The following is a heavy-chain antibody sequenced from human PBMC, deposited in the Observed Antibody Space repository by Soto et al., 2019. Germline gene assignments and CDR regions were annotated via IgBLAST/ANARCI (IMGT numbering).Heavy chain of an antibody. V-gene: IGHV3-23*01. CDR3: AKDRLPDGRWPFDH. CDR1: GFTFSTYT. D-gene: IGHD2-8*01. Sequence: EVLLLESGGGLVQSGGSLRLTCAASGFTFSTYTMSWVRQAPGEGLEWVSGIIQSGETCYADSVKGRFTISRDNSNNMLYLQVHSLRADDTAVYYCAKDRLPDGRWPFDHWGQGTLVTVSS. J-gene: IGHJ4*02. CDR2: IIQSGET.